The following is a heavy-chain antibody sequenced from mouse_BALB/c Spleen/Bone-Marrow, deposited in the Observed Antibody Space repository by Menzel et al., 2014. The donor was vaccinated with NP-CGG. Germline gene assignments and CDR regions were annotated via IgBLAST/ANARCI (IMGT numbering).Heavy chain of an antibody. CDR1: GYTFTNYW. V-gene: IGHV1-7*01. CDR2: INPSTGYT. Sequence: VQLQQSGAELAKPGASVKMSCKASGYTFTNYWMHWVKQRPGQGLEWIGYINPSTGYTEYNQKFKDKATLTADKSSSTAYMQLSSLTSEDSSVFYCTRRAYGGSYGFAYGGQGTLVTVSA. D-gene: IGHD1-1*01. J-gene: IGHJ3*01. CDR3: TRRAYGGSYGFAY.